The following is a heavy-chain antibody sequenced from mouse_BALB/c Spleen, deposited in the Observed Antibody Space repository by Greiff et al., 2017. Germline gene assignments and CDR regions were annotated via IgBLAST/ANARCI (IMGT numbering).Heavy chain of an antibody. D-gene: IGHD1-1*01. CDR1: GYTFTSYY. CDR3: TRAFYGYFDY. CDR2: INPSNGGT. J-gene: IGHJ2*01. Sequence: LVESGAELVKPGASVKLSCKASGYTFTSYYMYWVKQRPGQGLEWIGEINPSNGGTNFNEKFKSKATLTVDKSSSTAYMQLSSLTSEDSAVYYCTRAFYGYFDYWGQGTTLTVSS. V-gene: IGHV1S81*02.